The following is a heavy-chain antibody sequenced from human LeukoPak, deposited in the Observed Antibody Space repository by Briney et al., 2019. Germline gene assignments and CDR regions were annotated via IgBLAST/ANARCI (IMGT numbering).Heavy chain of an antibody. CDR1: GFTFSSYW. D-gene: IGHD6-13*01. J-gene: IGHJ6*03. CDR2: IKQDGSEK. V-gene: IGHV3-7*01. CDR3: ARVPGSSSWYLLYYYYYYMDV. Sequence: GGSLRLSCAASGFTFSSYWMSWVRQAPGKGLEWVANIKQDGSEKYYVDSVKGRFTISRDNAKNSLCLQMSSLRAEDTAVYYCARVPGSSSWYLLYYYYYYMDVWGKGTTVTVSS.